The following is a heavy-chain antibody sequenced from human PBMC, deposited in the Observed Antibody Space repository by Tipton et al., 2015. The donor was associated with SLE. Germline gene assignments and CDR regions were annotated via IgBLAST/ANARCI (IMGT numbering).Heavy chain of an antibody. CDR1: GGSFSGYY. Sequence: TLSLTCAVYGGSFSGYYWSWIRQPPGKGLEWIGEINHSGSTNYNPSLKSRVTLSVDTSKNQFSLKLSSVTAADSAVYYCARELRAGYFDYWGQGTLVPVSS. CDR2: INHSGST. V-gene: IGHV4-34*01. CDR3: ARELRAGYFDY. D-gene: IGHD3-10*01. J-gene: IGHJ4*02.